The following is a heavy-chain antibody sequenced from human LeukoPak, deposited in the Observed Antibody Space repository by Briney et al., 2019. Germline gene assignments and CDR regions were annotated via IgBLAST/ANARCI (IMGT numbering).Heavy chain of an antibody. J-gene: IGHJ4*02. CDR2: IKQDGSEK. CDR1: GFTFSSYW. CDR3: AKDIRGSSGYYYVGGFDY. D-gene: IGHD3-22*01. Sequence: GGSLRLSCAASGFTFSSYWMSWVRQAPGKGLEWVANIKQDGSEKYYVDSVKGRFTISRDNAKNSLYLQMNSLRAEDTALYYCAKDIRGSSGYYYVGGFDYWGQGTLVTVSS. V-gene: IGHV3-7*03.